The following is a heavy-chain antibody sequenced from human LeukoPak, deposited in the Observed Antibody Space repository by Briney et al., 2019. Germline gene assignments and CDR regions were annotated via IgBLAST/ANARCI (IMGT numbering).Heavy chain of an antibody. CDR3: AKASRNYGDYDFSH. J-gene: IGHJ4*02. Sequence: GGSLRLSCAASGFTFSSYAMSWVRQAPGKGLEWVSAISGSGGSTYYADSVKGRFTISRDNSKNTPYLQMNSLRAEDTAVYYCAKASRNYGDYDFSHWGQGTLVTVSS. D-gene: IGHD4-17*01. CDR1: GFTFSSYA. CDR2: ISGSGGST. V-gene: IGHV3-23*01.